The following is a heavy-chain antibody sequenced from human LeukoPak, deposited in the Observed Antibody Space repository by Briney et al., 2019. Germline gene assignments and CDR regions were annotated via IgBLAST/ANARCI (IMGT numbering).Heavy chain of an antibody. D-gene: IGHD6-6*01. J-gene: IGHJ4*02. CDR3: AKDRDYSSSGASVDY. CDR2: ISWNSGSI. Sequence: GRSLRFSCAASGFIFDDYAMPWVRQAPGKGLEWVSGISWNSGSIGYADSVKGRFTISRDNAKNSLYLQMNSLRAEDTALYCCAKDRDYSSSGASVDYWGQGTLVTVSS. V-gene: IGHV3-9*01. CDR1: GFIFDDYA.